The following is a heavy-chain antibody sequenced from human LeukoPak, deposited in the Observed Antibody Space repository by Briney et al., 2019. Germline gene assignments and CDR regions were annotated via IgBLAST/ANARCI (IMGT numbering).Heavy chain of an antibody. CDR2: INPNSGGT. CDR3: ARERTIAARKGDWFDP. CDR1: GYTFTGYY. Sequence: ASVKVSCKASGYTFTGYYMHWVRQAPGQGLEWMGRINPNSGGTNYAQKFQGRVTMTRDTSISIAYMELSRLRSDDTAVYYCARERTIAARKGDWFDPWGQGTLVTVSS. J-gene: IGHJ5*02. D-gene: IGHD6-6*01. V-gene: IGHV1-2*06.